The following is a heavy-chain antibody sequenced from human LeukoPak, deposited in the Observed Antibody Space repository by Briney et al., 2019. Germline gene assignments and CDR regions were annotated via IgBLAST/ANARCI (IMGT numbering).Heavy chain of an antibody. V-gene: IGHV7-4-1*02. CDR2: INTNTGNP. J-gene: IGHJ4*02. CDR1: GYTFTSYA. Sequence: ASVKVSCKASGYTFTSYAMNWVRQAPGQGLEWMGWINTNTGNPTYTQGFTGRFVFSLDTSVSTAYLQISSLKAEDTAVYYCATTYSGSLTTFDYWGQGTLVTVSS. D-gene: IGHD1-26*01. CDR3: ATTYSGSLTTFDY.